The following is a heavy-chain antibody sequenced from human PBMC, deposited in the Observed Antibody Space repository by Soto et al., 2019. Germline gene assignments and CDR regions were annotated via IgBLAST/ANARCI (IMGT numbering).Heavy chain of an antibody. D-gene: IGHD4-4*01. CDR3: ARSPGNDYMGYYGMDV. CDR2: ISSSGSTI. V-gene: IGHV3-48*03. J-gene: IGHJ6*02. CDR1: GFTFSSYE. Sequence: GGSLRLSCAASGFTFSSYEMNWVRQAPGKGLEWVSYISSSGSTIYYADSVKGRFTISRDNAKNSLYLQMNSLRAEDTAVYYCARSPGNDYMGYYGMDVWGQGTTVTVSS.